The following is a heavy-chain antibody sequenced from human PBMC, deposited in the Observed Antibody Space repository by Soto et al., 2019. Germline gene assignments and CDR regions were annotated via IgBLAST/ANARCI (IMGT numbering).Heavy chain of an antibody. D-gene: IGHD3-10*01. CDR3: ASGLGLTSYCYMDV. V-gene: IGHV4-59*08. CDR2: VYHSGNT. CDR1: GGSITSYY. J-gene: IGHJ6*03. Sequence: SETLSLTCTVSGGSITSYYWSWIRQPPGKGPEWIGYVYHSGNTKYNPSLKSRVTISADTSRNQLSLKLSSVTAADTAVYYCASGLGLTSYCYMDVWGKATTVSVFS.